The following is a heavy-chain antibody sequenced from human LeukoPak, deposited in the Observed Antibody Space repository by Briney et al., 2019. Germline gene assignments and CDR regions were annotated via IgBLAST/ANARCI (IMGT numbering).Heavy chain of an antibody. CDR1: GYTFTGYY. CDR2: INPNSGGT. D-gene: IGHD6-19*01. CDR3: ARGAQWLPHFDY. Sequence: ALVKVSCKASGYTFTGYYMHWVRQAPGQGLEWMGWINPNSGGTNYAQKFQGWVTMTRDTSISTAYMELSRLRSDDTAVYYCARGAQWLPHFDYWGQGTLVTVSS. J-gene: IGHJ4*02. V-gene: IGHV1-2*04.